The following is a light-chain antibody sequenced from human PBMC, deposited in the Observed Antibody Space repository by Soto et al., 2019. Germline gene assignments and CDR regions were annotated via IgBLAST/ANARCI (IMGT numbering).Light chain of an antibody. V-gene: IGKV1-5*03. CDR2: KAS. Sequence: DIQMSHSPSTLSGTVVDIVTITCLASQTISSWLAWYQQKPGKAPKLLIYKASTLKSGVPSRFSGSGSGTEFTLTISSLQPDDFATYYCQNYNSYSEAFGQGNMGAIK. CDR1: QTISSW. J-gene: IGKJ1*01. CDR3: QNYNSYSEA.